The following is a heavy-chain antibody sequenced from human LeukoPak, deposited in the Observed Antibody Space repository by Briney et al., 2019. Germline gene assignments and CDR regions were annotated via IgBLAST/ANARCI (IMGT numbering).Heavy chain of an antibody. Sequence: SETLSLTCTVSGGSISSYYWSWIRQPPGRGLEWIGYIYYSGSTNYNPSLKSRVTISVDTSKNQFSLKLSSVTAADTAVYYCAREYCSGGSCYHAWFDPWGQGTLVAVSS. J-gene: IGHJ5*02. CDR3: AREYCSGGSCYHAWFDP. CDR1: GGSISSYY. V-gene: IGHV4-59*01. D-gene: IGHD2-15*01. CDR2: IYYSGST.